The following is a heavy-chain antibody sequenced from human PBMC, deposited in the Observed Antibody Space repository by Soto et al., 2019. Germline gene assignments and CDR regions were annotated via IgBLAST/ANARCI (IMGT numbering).Heavy chain of an antibody. D-gene: IGHD1-26*01. J-gene: IGHJ4*02. CDR1: VGTFSSYT. V-gene: IGHV1-69*01. CDR3: ARVVVGSRRSLYY. CDR2: ISPIFGTP. Sequence: QVQLVQSGAEVNKPGSSVTVSCKASVGTFSSYTISWVRQAPGQGLEWMAGISPIFGTPIYAQKFQDRVTITADDSTITAYMEMNRLTSEDTAVDYCARVVVGSRRSLYYWGQGTLVTIS.